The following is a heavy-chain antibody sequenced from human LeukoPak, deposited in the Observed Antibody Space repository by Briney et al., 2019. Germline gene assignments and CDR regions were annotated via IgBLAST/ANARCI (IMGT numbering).Heavy chain of an antibody. CDR2: ISYDGSNK. Sequence: GGSLRLSCAASGFTFSSDGMHCVRQAPGKGLEWVAVISYDGSNKYYADSVKGRFTISRDNAKNSLYLQMNSLRAEDTAVYYCARVFAPGSNYFDPRGQGTLVTVSS. CDR1: GFTFSSDG. J-gene: IGHJ5*02. V-gene: IGHV3-30*03. D-gene: IGHD4/OR15-4a*01. CDR3: ARVFAPGSNYFDP.